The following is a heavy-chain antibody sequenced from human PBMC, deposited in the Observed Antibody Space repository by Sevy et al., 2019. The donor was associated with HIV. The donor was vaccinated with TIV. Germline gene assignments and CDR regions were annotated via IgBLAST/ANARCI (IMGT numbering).Heavy chain of an antibody. CDR3: AKGDSTFYGLDV. V-gene: IGHV3-23*01. CDR1: GFIFSTYA. D-gene: IGHD6-13*01. CDR2: ISGRGGST. Sequence: GGSLRLSCTASGFIFSTYAMTWVRQAPGKGLEWVSAISGRGGSTYYADSLKGRFTIFRDNSKNTLYLQMNNLRAEDTAVYYCAKGDSTFYGLDVWGQGTTVTVSS. J-gene: IGHJ6*02.